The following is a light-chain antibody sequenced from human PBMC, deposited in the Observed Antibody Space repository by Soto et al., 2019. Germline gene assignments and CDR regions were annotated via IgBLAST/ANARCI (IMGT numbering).Light chain of an antibody. CDR3: CSYAGSTTRVV. CDR2: EVS. Sequence: QSVLTQPASVSGSPGQSIAISCTGTSSDVVTYKYVSWYQQHPGKAPKLMIYEVSIRPSGVSDRFSGSKSGNTASLTISGLRPEDGAYYYCCSYAGSTTRVVFGGGTKLTVL. V-gene: IGLV2-14*01. CDR1: SSDVVTYKY. J-gene: IGLJ2*01.